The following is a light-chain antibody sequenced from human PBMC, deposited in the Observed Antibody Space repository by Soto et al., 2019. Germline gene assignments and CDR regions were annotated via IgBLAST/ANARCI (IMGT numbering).Light chain of an antibody. Sequence: QSVLTQPPSVSGSPGQSINISCTGTSSDVVTYNLVSWYQQHPGKAPTVLIYEGTKRPSGVSNRFSGSKSGNTASLTISGLQTEDEADYYCYSFAGSTTFSYVFGPGTKLTVL. J-gene: IGLJ1*01. CDR1: SSDVVTYNL. CDR3: YSFAGSTTFSYV. CDR2: EGT. V-gene: IGLV2-23*03.